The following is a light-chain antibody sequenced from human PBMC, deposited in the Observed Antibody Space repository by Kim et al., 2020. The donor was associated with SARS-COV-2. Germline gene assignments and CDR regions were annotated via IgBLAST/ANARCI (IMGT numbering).Light chain of an antibody. CDR1: SSGVGSYNL. CDR3: CSYAGSSTSVV. V-gene: IGLV2-23*02. Sequence: QSDTISCTGTSSGVGSYNLVSWYQQHRGKAPKLMIYEVSKRPSGVSNRFSGSKSGNTASLTISGLQAEDEADYYCCSYAGSSTSVVFGGGTQLTVL. J-gene: IGLJ2*01. CDR2: EVS.